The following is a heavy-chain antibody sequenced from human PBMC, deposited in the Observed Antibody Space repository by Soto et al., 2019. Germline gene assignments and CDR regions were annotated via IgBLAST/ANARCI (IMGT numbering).Heavy chain of an antibody. CDR1: GFTFSSYG. V-gene: IGHV3-30*18. CDR3: AKEGQYYDILTGYRSYYGMDV. Sequence: QVQLVESGGGVVQPGRSLRLSCAASGFTFSSYGMHWVRQAPGKGLEWVAIISYDGSNKYYADSVKGRFTISRDNSKNTLYLQMKSLRAEDTAVYYCAKEGQYYDILTGYRSYYGMDVWGQGTTVTVSS. CDR2: ISYDGSNK. J-gene: IGHJ6*02. D-gene: IGHD3-9*01.